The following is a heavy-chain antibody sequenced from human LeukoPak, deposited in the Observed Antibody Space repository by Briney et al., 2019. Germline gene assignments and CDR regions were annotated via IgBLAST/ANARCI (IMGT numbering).Heavy chain of an antibody. Sequence: SETLSLTCTVSVGSISSYYWSWIRQPAGKGLEWIGRIYTSGSTNYNPSLKSRVTMSVDTSKNQFSLKLSSVTAADTAVYYCARDQGIAVAGDWYFDLWGRGTLVTVSS. J-gene: IGHJ2*01. CDR3: ARDQGIAVAGDWYFDL. CDR2: IYTSGST. V-gene: IGHV4-4*07. D-gene: IGHD6-19*01. CDR1: VGSISSYY.